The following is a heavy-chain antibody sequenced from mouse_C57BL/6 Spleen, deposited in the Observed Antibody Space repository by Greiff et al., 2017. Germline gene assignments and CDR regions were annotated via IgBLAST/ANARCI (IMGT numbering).Heavy chain of an antibody. Sequence: VQLQQSGPGLAKPSQTLSLTCSVTGYSITSDYWNWIRKFPGNKLEYMGYISYSGSTYYNPSLKSRISITRDTSKNQYYLQLNSVTTEDTATYDGARGGYSNPLAMDYWGQGTSVTVSS. V-gene: IGHV3-8*01. CDR1: GYSITSDY. D-gene: IGHD2-5*01. CDR3: ARGGYSNPLAMDY. J-gene: IGHJ4*01. CDR2: ISYSGST.